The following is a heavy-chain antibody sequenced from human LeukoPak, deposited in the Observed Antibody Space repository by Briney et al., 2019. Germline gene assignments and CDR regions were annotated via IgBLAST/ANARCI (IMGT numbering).Heavy chain of an antibody. CDR1: GFTFSSYA. J-gene: IGHJ6*03. V-gene: IGHV3-23*01. CDR2: ISGSGGST. CDR3: AKDWAYCGGDCYSYYYYYMDV. D-gene: IGHD2-21*02. Sequence: PGGSLRLSCAASGFTFSSYAMSWVRQAPGKGLEWVSAISGSGGSTYYADSVKGRFTISRDNSKNTLYLQMNSLRAEDTAVYYCAKDWAYCGGDCYSYYYYYMDVWGKGTTVTVSS.